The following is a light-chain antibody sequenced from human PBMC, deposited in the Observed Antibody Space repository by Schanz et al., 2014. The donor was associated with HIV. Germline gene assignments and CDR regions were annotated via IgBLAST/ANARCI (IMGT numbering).Light chain of an antibody. J-gene: IGKJ5*01. CDR1: QSISTW. V-gene: IGKV1-5*03. CDR2: KAS. Sequence: DIQMTQSPSTLSASVGDRVTITCRASQSISTWLAWYQQKPGKAPRLLIYKASTLEGGVPSRFSGGGSGTDFTFTISSLQPEDYATYFCQQFDSLPITFGQGTRLEIK. CDR3: QQFDSLPIT.